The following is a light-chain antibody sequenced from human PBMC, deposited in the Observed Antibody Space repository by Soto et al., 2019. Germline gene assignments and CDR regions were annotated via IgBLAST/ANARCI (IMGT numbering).Light chain of an antibody. CDR3: QQYTGPPTT. V-gene: IGKV3-20*01. J-gene: IGKJ5*01. Sequence: EIALTQSPGTLSLSPGERATLSCRASQSVSNNYLAWYQQKPGQAPRLLIYGASSRATGIPDRSSGSGSGTDFTLTITRLEPEDSAVYFCQQYTGPPTTFGQGTRLEI. CDR1: QSVSNNY. CDR2: GAS.